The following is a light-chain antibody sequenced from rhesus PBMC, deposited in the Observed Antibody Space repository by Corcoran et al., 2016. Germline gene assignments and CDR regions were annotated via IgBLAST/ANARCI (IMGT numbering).Light chain of an antibody. CDR1: ENVNNY. CDR3: QHSYGTPFT. J-gene: IGKJ3*01. V-gene: IGKV1-74*01. Sequence: DIQMTQSPSSLSASVGDRVTITCRASENVNNYLHWYQQKPGKAPKLLIYKASTLQSGVPSRFSGSVSGTDFTLTISSLQPEDFATYYCQHSYGTPFTFGPGTKLDIK. CDR2: KAS.